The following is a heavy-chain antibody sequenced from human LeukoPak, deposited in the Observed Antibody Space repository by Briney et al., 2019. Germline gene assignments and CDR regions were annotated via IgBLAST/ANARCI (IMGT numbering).Heavy chain of an antibody. CDR1: GFTFSTYS. CDR3: ARGRWELDY. Sequence: GGSLRLSCAASGFTFSTYSMSWARQAPGKGREWVSSISSSNNYIYYADSVKGRFTISRDNAKNSLYLQMNSLRAEDTAVYYCARGRWELDYWGQGTLVTVSS. CDR2: ISSSNNYI. V-gene: IGHV3-21*06. D-gene: IGHD4-23*01. J-gene: IGHJ4*02.